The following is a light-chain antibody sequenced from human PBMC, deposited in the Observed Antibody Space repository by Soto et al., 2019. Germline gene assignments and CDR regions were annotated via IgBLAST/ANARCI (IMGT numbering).Light chain of an antibody. CDR2: ANN. V-gene: IGLV1-40*01. CDR3: SAWDDSLNGPV. CDR1: HSNIGAGYE. J-gene: IGLJ3*02. Sequence: QSVLTQPPSVSGAPGQRVTISCTGTHSNIGAGYEVHWYQQLPGAAPKLVIYANNNRPSGVPDRFSGSKSGASAFLAITGLQPEDEGDYYCSAWDDSLNGPVFGGGTKVTVL.